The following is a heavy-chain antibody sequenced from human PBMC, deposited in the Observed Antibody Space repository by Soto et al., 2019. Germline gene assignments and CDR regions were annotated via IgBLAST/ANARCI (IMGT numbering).Heavy chain of an antibody. V-gene: IGHV1-69*01. CDR2: LIPIFDTP. CDR3: ARALGERRFGAMDV. CDR1: GDTFISYA. D-gene: IGHD3-10*01. Sequence: QVQLVQSGAEVKKPGSSVKVSCKASGDTFISYAISWVRQAPGQGPEWMGGLIPIFDTPKYAQKFQGRVTITADESTSTAYRELSSLKFEDTAVYYCARALGERRFGAMDVWGQGTTVTVSS. J-gene: IGHJ6*02.